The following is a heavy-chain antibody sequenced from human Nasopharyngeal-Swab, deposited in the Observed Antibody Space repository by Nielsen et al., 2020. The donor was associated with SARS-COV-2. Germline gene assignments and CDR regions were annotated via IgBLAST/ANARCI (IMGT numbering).Heavy chain of an antibody. CDR3: ARSKHSGSYYYGMDV. CDR1: GCTFSSYS. J-gene: IGHJ6*02. CDR2: ISSSSSYI. Sequence: GGSLRLSCAASGCTFSSYSMNWVRQAPGKGLEWVSSISSSSSYIYYADSVKGRFTISRDNAKNSLYLQMNSLRAEDTAVYYCARSKHSGSYYYGMDVWGQGTTVTVSS. V-gene: IGHV3-21*01. D-gene: IGHD1-26*01.